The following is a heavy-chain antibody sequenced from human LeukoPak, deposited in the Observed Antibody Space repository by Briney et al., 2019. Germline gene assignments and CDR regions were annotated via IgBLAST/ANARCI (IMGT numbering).Heavy chain of an antibody. J-gene: IGHJ6*02. CDR1: GFTFSDYY. CDR2: ISSSGSTI. Sequence: GGSLRLSCAASGFTFSDYYMSWIRQAPGKGLEWVSYISSSGSTIYYADSVKGRFTISRDNAKNSLYLPMNSLRAEDTAVYYCARDRSTDYDFWSGYYPRDYYYGMDVWGQGTTVTVSS. V-gene: IGHV3-11*01. CDR3: ARDRSTDYDFWSGYYPRDYYYGMDV. D-gene: IGHD3-3*01.